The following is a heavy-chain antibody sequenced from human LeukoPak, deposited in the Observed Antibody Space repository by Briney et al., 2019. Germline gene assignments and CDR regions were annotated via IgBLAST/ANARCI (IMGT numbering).Heavy chain of an antibody. D-gene: IGHD3-10*02. V-gene: IGHV3-30*03. CDR1: GFTFSSYS. CDR3: ARSSVRGAVRAAFDI. CDR2: ISYDGSNK. J-gene: IGHJ3*02. Sequence: GGSLRLSCAASGFTFSSYSMNWVRQAPGKGLVWVAVISYDGSNKYYADSVKGRFTISRDNSKNTLYLQMNSLRAEDTAVYYCARSSVRGAVRAAFDIWGQGTMVTVSS.